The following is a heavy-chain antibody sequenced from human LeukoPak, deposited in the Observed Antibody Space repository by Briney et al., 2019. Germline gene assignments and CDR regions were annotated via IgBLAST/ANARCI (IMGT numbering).Heavy chain of an antibody. V-gene: IGHV4-31*03. J-gene: IGHJ3*02. Sequence: SQTLSLTCTVSGGSISSGGYYWSWIRQHPGKGLEWIGYIYYSGSTYYNPSLKSRVTISVDTSKNQFSLKLSSVTAADTAVYYCARDHYYASRTFDIWGQGTMVTVSS. CDR2: IYYSGST. D-gene: IGHD3-10*01. CDR3: ARDHYYASRTFDI. CDR1: GGSISSGGYY.